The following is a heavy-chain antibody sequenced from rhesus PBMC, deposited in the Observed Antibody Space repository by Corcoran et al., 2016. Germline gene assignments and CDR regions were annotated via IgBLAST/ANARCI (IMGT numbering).Heavy chain of an antibody. D-gene: IGHD3-3*01. J-gene: IGHJ4*01. Sequence: QLQLQESGPGLVKPSETLSVTCAVSGCSISSNYWSWIRQPPGKGLEWIGRIYGSGSSTNYNPSLKSRVTLSVDTSKNQLSLKLSSVTAADTAVYYCARHGTIFGLVSWGQGVLVTVSS. CDR1: GCSISSNY. CDR2: IYGSGSST. V-gene: IGHV4-169*01. CDR3: ARHGTIFGLVS.